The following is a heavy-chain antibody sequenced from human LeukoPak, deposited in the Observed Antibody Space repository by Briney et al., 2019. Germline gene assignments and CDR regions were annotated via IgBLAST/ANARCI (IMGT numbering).Heavy chain of an antibody. J-gene: IGHJ4*02. V-gene: IGHV1-2*02. CDR1: GYTFTGYY. CDR3: ARVGYSGSYRYLYYFDY. CDR2: INPNSGGT. Sequence: ASVKVSCKASGYTFTGYYMHWVRQAPGQGLERMGWINPNSGGTNYAQKFQGRVTMTRDTSISTAYMELSRLRSDDTAVYYCARVGYSGSYRYLYYFDYWGQGTLVTVSS. D-gene: IGHD1-26*01.